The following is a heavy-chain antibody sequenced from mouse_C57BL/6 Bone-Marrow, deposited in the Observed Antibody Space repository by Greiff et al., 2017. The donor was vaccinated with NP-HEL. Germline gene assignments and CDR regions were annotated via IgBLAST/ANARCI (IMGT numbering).Heavy chain of an antibody. CDR1: GFTFSSYG. CDR3: ARRPSYYYGSMDY. CDR2: ISSGGSYT. J-gene: IGHJ4*01. Sequence: EVKLVESGGDLVKPGGSLKLSCAASGFTFSSYGMSWVRQTPDKRLEWVATISSGGSYTYYPDSVKGRLTISRDNAKNTLYLQMSSLKSEDTAMYYCARRPSYYYGSMDYWGQGTSVTVSS. D-gene: IGHD1-1*01. V-gene: IGHV5-6*02.